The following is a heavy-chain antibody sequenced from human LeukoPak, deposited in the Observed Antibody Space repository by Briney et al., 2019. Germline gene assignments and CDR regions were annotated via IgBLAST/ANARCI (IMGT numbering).Heavy chain of an antibody. J-gene: IGHJ4*02. CDR3: ARDASYNRPAYYFDY. CDR2: INPSGGST. CDR1: GYTFTSYY. D-gene: IGHD1-14*01. Sequence: ASVKVSCKASGYTFTSYYMHWVRHAPGRGLEWMGIINPSGGSTRYAQNFQGRVTMTRDTSTSKDYLELSSLRSEDTAVFYCARDASYNRPAYYFDYWGQGTLVAVSS. V-gene: IGHV1-46*01.